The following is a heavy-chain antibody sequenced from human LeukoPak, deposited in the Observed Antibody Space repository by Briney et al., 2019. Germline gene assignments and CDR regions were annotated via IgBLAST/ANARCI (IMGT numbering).Heavy chain of an antibody. CDR2: IRYVGINK. D-gene: IGHD3-22*01. CDR1: GFTFSTYG. Sequence: GGSLRLSCAASGFTFSTYGMHWVRQAPGKGLEWVSFIRYVGINKYYADSVKGRFTISRDNSKNTLYLQMNSLRAEDTAVYYCAKDHDSSGYRIFDYWGQGTLVTVSS. V-gene: IGHV3-30*02. CDR3: AKDHDSSGYRIFDY. J-gene: IGHJ4*02.